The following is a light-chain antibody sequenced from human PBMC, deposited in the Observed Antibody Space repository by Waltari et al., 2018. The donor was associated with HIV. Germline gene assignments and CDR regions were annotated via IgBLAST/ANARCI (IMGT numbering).Light chain of an antibody. CDR3: ATWDDILSGYL. CDR2: KVN. CDR1: NSNIGSHF. Sequence: QSVPTQPPSASGTPGQRVAISCSGSNSNIGSHFVYWYQQLPGTAPKLLIYKVNRRPSGHRERFSASKSGSSSSLAISGLRSEDEAEYYCATWDDILSGYLFGTGTKVTVL. J-gene: IGLJ1*01. V-gene: IGLV1-47*01.